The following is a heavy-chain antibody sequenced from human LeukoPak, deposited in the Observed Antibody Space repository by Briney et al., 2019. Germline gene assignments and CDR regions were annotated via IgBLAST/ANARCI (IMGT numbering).Heavy chain of an antibody. CDR2: IKSKTDGGTA. Sequence: PGGSLRLSCAASGFTFSNAWMSWGRQAPGKGLEWVGRIKSKTDGGTADYAAHVKGRFTISRDDSKNTLYLEMYSLKTEYTAMYYCLYFWSGSSLVDYWGQGTLVTVSS. J-gene: IGHJ4*02. V-gene: IGHV3-15*01. CDR1: GFTFSNAW. D-gene: IGHD3-3*01. CDR3: LYFWSGSSLVDY.